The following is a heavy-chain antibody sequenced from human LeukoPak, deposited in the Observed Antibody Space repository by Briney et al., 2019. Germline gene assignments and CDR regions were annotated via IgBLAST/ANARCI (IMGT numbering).Heavy chain of an antibody. Sequence: PSETLSLTCTVSGGSINNYYWNWIRQPPGKGLEWIGYIYYSGSTNYNPSLKSRVTISVDTSKNQISLKLSSVTAADTAVYYCARVWELPYFDYWGPGTLVTVSS. CDR3: ARVWELPYFDY. V-gene: IGHV4-59*01. CDR1: GGSINNYY. J-gene: IGHJ4*02. CDR2: IYYSGST. D-gene: IGHD1-26*01.